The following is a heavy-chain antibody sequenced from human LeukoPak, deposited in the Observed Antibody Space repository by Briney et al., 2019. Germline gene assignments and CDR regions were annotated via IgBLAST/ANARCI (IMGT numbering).Heavy chain of an antibody. J-gene: IGHJ5*02. V-gene: IGHV4-38-2*02. D-gene: IGHD3-10*01. CDR2: IYHSGST. CDR3: ARDHYYGSGSYLHWFDP. Sequence: SETLSLTCTVSGYSVSSGYYWGWIRQPPGKGLEWIGSIYHSGSTYYNPSLKSRVTISVDTSKNQFSLKLSSVTAADTAVYYCARDHYYGSGSYLHWFDPWGQGTLVTVSS. CDR1: GYSVSSGYY.